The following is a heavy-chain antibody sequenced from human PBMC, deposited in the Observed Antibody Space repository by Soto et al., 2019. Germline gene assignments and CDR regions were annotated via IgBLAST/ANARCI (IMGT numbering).Heavy chain of an antibody. Sequence: QLQLQESGPGLVKPSETLSLTCTVSGGSISDDTYYWGWIRQPPGKGLEWIGSIYYSGTSSYNPSLKSRVTMSVDTSKKQFSLRLRSVTAADTAVYYCARLHCDSPNCVPLDPWGQGTLVIVSS. J-gene: IGHJ5*02. D-gene: IGHD2-2*01. V-gene: IGHV4-39*01. CDR2: IYYSGTS. CDR1: GGSISDDTYY. CDR3: ARLHCDSPNCVPLDP.